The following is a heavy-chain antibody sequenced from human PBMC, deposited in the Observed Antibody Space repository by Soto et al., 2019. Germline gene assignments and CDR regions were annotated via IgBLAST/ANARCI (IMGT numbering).Heavy chain of an antibody. CDR1: GGTFSSYA. J-gene: IGHJ4*02. V-gene: IGHV1-69*13. CDR3: ARTGTYYYDSSGPCFDY. Sequence: SVKVSCKASGGTFSSYAISWVRQAPGQGLEWMGGIIPIFGTANYAQKFQGRVTITADESRSTAYMELSSLRSEDTAVYYCARTGTYYYDSSGPCFDYWGQGTLVTVS. D-gene: IGHD3-22*01. CDR2: IIPIFGTA.